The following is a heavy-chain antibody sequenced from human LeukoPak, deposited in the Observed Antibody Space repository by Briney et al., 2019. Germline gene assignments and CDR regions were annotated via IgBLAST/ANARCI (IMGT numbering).Heavy chain of an antibody. CDR2: ISAHDGGT. Sequence: ASVKVSCKASGYPFSGYEIHWVRQAPGQGLEWMGWISAHDGGTNYARKSQGRITMARDTSISTAYIEVSRLRSDDTAEYYCAIELSGDGNSDYWGRGTLVTVSS. V-gene: IGHV1-2*02. CDR1: GYPFSGYE. CDR3: AIELSGDGNSDY. J-gene: IGHJ4*02. D-gene: IGHD1-26*01.